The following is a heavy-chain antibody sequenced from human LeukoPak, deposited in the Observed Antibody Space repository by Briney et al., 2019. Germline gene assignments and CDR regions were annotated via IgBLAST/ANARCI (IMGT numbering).Heavy chain of an antibody. D-gene: IGHD6-13*01. CDR1: GFTFSSYE. Sequence: LAGGSLRLSCAVSGFTFSSYEMNWVRQAPGKGLEWVSYISSSGRTIYYADSVKGRFTISRDSARNSLDLQMNSLRVEDTAVYYCARRAIAEGFVYWGQGTLVTVSS. CDR3: ARRAIAEGFVY. CDR2: ISSSGRTI. V-gene: IGHV3-48*03. J-gene: IGHJ4*02.